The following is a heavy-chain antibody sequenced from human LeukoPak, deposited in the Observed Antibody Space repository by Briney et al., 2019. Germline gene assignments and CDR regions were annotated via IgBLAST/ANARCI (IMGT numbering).Heavy chain of an antibody. CDR2: ISGSGGST. D-gene: IGHD6-19*01. V-gene: IGHV3-23*01. CDR1: RFTFSSYA. J-gene: IGHJ4*02. CDR3: AKPDSSGWLRGVFDY. Sequence: GGSLRLSCAASRFTFSSYAMSWVRQAPGKGLEWVSAISGSGGSTYYADSVKGRFTISRDNSKNTLYLQMNSLRAEDTAVYYCAKPDSSGWLRGVFDYWGQGTLVTVSS.